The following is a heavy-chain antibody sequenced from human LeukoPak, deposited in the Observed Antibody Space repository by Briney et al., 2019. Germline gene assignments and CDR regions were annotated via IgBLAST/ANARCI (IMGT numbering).Heavy chain of an antibody. CDR2: ISSSGSTI. CDR1: GFTFSSYE. CDR3: ARTSGQLDY. V-gene: IGHV3-48*03. J-gene: IGHJ4*02. Sequence: PGGSLRLSCAASGFTFSSYEMNWVRQAPGKGLEWVSYISSSGSTIYYADSVKGRFTISRANAKNSLYLQMNSLRAEDTAVYYCARTSGQLDYWGQGTLVTVSS. D-gene: IGHD6-19*01.